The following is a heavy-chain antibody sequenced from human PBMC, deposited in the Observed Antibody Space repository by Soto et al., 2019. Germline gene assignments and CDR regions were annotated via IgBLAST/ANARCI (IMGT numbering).Heavy chain of an antibody. D-gene: IGHD3-16*01. Sequence: EVQLVESGGGLVQPGGSLRLSCAASGFTFSGLYMDWVRQAPGKGLEWVGRVTNKANGYVTHYAASVRGRFTVSRDDSRQSMYLQMDSLKTDDTAVYYCARDTFGADPRYYYRDIWGKGTTVIVSS. V-gene: IGHV3-72*01. CDR1: GFTFSGLY. CDR2: VTNKANGYVT. CDR3: ARDTFGADPRYYYRDI. J-gene: IGHJ6*03.